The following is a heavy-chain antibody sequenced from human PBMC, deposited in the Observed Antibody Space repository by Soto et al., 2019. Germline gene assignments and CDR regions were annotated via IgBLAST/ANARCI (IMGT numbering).Heavy chain of an antibody. D-gene: IGHD3-10*01. CDR1: GFIFDSYA. CDR3: GGGPDYRNNYYYGMDV. CDR2: ISGSGHNT. Sequence: PGGSLRLSCTASGFIFDSYAMSWVRQAPGKGLECISTISGSGHNTYYADSAKGRFTISRDSSKDTVYLQMNNLRADDTAVYFCGGGPDYRNNYYYGMDVWGQGTTVTVSS. J-gene: IGHJ6*02. V-gene: IGHV3-23*01.